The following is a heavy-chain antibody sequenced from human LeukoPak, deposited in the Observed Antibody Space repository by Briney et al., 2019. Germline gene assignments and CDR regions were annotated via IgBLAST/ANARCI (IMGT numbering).Heavy chain of an antibody. CDR2: ISYDGSNK. CDR3: AREYSLAFDY. Sequence: GRSLRLSCAASGFTFSSYAMHWVRQAPGKGLEWVAVISYDGSNKYHADSVKGRFTISRDNSKNTLYLQMNSLRAEDTAVYYCAREYSLAFDYWGQGTLVTVSS. D-gene: IGHD5-18*01. V-gene: IGHV3-30-3*01. CDR1: GFTFSSYA. J-gene: IGHJ4*02.